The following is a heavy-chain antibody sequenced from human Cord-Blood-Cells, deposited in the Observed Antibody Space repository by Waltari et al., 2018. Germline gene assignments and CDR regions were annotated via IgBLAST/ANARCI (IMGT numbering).Heavy chain of an antibody. V-gene: IGHV4-38-2*02. CDR3: ARAPRESSSSGLAFDI. CDR2: IYHSGST. D-gene: IGHD6-6*01. Sequence: QVQLQESGPGLVKPSETLSLPCTVSGYSISSGYYWGWIRQPPGKGREWIGSIYHSGSTYYNPSLKSRVTISVDTSKNQFSLKLSSVTAADTAVYYCARAPRESSSSGLAFDIWGQGTMVTVSS. J-gene: IGHJ3*02. CDR1: GYSISSGYY.